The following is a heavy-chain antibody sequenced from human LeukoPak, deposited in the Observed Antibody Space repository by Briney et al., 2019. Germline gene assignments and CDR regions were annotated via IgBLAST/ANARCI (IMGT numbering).Heavy chain of an antibody. CDR2: INHSGST. D-gene: IGHD7-27*01. CDR3: ASRKLGNDY. Sequence: SETLSLTCAVCGGSFSGYYWSWIRQPPGKGLEWIGEINHSGSTNYNPSLKSRVTISVDTSKNQFSLNLSSVTAADTAVYCASRKLGNDYWGQGTLVTVSS. V-gene: IGHV4-34*01. CDR1: GGSFSGYY. J-gene: IGHJ4*02.